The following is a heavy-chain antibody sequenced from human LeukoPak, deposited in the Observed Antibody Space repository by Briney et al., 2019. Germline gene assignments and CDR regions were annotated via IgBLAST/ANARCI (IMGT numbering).Heavy chain of an antibody. J-gene: IGHJ6*03. V-gene: IGHV4-4*07. CDR3: ARDLRLGESYYYYMDV. CDR2: IYTSGST. CDR1: GGSISSYY. D-gene: IGHD3-16*01. Sequence: SGTLSLTCTVSGGSISSYYWSWIRQPAGKGLEWIGRIYTSGSTNYNPSLKSRVTMSVDTSKNQFSLKLSSVTAADTAVYYCARDLRLGESYYYYMDVWGKGTTVTVSS.